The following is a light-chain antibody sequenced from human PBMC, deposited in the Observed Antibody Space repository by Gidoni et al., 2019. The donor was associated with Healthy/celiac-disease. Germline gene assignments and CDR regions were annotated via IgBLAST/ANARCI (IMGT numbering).Light chain of an antibody. V-gene: IGLV2-11*01. CDR2: AVS. Sequence: QSALPQPRSVYGSPGQSVTISCTGTTSDVGGYNYAPWYQQHPGKAPKLMIYAVSKRPSVVPDRFSGSKSGNTASLTISGLQAEDEADYYCCSYAGSYSVVFGGGTKLTVL. CDR1: TSDVGGYNY. J-gene: IGLJ2*01. CDR3: CSYAGSYSVV.